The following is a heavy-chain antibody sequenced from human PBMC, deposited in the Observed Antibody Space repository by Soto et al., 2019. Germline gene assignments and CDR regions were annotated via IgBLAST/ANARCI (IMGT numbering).Heavy chain of an antibody. D-gene: IGHD3-16*01. Sequence: GGSLRVSCAAPGFIFSIYSMNWVRQAPGKGLEWVSSISSRSSYIYYADSVKGRFTISRDNAKNSLYMQMNSLRAEDTAVYYCARGDVGDYYGMDVWGQGT. V-gene: IGHV3-21*01. CDR3: ARGDVGDYYGMDV. J-gene: IGHJ6*02. CDR1: GFIFSIYS. CDR2: ISSRSSYI.